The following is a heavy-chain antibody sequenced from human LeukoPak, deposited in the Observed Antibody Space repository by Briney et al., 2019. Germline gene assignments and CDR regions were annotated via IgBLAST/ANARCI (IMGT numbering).Heavy chain of an antibody. J-gene: IGHJ4*02. D-gene: IGHD3-22*01. CDR3: ARDNYDNNY. Sequence: GGSLRLSGAASGLTFSDSYMSWIRQAPGKELEWVSYISSSGSTIYYADSVKGRFTISRDNAKNSLYLQMNSLRAEDTAVYFCARDNYDNNYWGQGTLVTVSS. V-gene: IGHV3-11*04. CDR1: GLTFSDSY. CDR2: ISSSGSTI.